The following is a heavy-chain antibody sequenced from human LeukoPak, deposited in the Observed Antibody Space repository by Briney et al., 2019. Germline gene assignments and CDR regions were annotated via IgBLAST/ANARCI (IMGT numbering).Heavy chain of an antibody. CDR2: IHHSGST. CDR1: SYSISRGYY. J-gene: IGHJ4*02. Sequence: SETLSLTCAVSSYSISRGYYWNWIRQSTGKGLEWIGSIHHSGSTYYNPSLKSRVTISVDTSKNQFSLRLISATAADTAVYYYARGEVGEFDFWGQGALVTVSS. V-gene: IGHV4-38-2*01. D-gene: IGHD3-10*01. CDR3: ARGEVGEFDF.